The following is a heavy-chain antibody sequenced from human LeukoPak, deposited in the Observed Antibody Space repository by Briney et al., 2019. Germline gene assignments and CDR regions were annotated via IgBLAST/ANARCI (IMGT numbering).Heavy chain of an antibody. CDR3: ARIPGMAAGSDFYFDY. CDR2: ISYHGHRT. CDR1: GFTFYTYD. D-gene: IGHD6-13*01. V-gene: IGHV3-23*01. Sequence: GGSLRRSCVASGFTFYTYDMSWVRQVPGKGLEWVSSISYHGHRTYYTDSVKGRFTISRDNSKNTLYLQLNSLRVEDTAIYYCARIPGMAAGSDFYFDYWGPGTVVTVFS. J-gene: IGHJ4*02.